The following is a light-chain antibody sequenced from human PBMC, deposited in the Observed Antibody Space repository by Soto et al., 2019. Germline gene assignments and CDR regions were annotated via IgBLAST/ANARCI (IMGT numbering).Light chain of an antibody. CDR2: DAS. CDR3: QQINSFPPT. Sequence: DIQMTQSPSSVTASVGDRVTITRRASRDIKTYLAWYKQRPGTAPELLIIDASTLQSGVPSRISGSGSGTEFTLTISRLQPEDTGTFFCQQINSFPPTFGGGSKVAI. V-gene: IGKV1-12*01. J-gene: IGKJ4*01. CDR1: RDIKTY.